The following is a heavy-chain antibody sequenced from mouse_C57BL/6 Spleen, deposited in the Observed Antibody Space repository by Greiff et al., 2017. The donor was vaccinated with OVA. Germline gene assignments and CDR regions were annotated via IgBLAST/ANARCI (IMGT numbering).Heavy chain of an antibody. CDR3: ARDPSNPMDY. D-gene: IGHD2-5*01. J-gene: IGHJ4*01. CDR1: GFTFSSYA. V-gene: IGHV5-4*01. CDR2: ISDGGSYT. Sequence: EVKLVESGGGLVKPGGSLKLSCAASGFTFSSYAMSWVRQTPEKRLEWVATISDGGSYTYYPDNVKGRFTISRDNAKNNLYLQMSHLKSEDTAMYYCARDPSNPMDYWGQGTSVTVSS.